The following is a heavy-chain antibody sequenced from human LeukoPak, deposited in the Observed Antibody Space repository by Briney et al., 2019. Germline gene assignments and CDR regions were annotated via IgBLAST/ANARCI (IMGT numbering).Heavy chain of an antibody. Sequence: GGSLRLSCAASGFTVSSNHMSWVRQAPGKGLEWVSVNYTGGSTYYADSVKGRFTISRDNSKNTLYLQMNSLRAEDTAVYYCARDSGFGEFNDCWGQGTLVTVSS. D-gene: IGHD3-10*01. CDR1: GFTVSSNH. J-gene: IGHJ4*02. V-gene: IGHV3-66*01. CDR3: ARDSGFGEFNDC. CDR2: NYTGGST.